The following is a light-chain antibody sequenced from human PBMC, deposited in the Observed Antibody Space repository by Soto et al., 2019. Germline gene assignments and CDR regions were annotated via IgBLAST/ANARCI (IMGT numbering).Light chain of an antibody. V-gene: IGKV3-11*01. CDR3: QQRTNWPPLT. J-gene: IGKJ4*01. Sequence: EIVMTQSPATLSVSPGGRATLSCRASQSVNINLVWYQQKPGQAPRLLIYDASNRATGVPARFSGSGSGTDFTLTISSLEPEDFAVYYCQQRTNWPPLTFGGGTKVDIK. CDR1: QSVNIN. CDR2: DAS.